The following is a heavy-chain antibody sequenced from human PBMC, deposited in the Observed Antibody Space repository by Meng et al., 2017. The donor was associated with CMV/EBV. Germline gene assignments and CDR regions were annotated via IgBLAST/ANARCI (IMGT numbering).Heavy chain of an antibody. D-gene: IGHD3-16*01. CDR1: GYTVTSYG. Sequence: LLLYLEAGLIQPAVSGVWSYKASGYTVTSYGISCVRLSPEQGLEWSGWITADNGDTNSSQRLQGRITMTTESSTSTAYMELSILRSDDTVVYCWSRVGGGNLFDPWGQGTLVTVSS. CDR3: SRVGGGNLFDP. J-gene: IGHJ5*02. CDR2: ITADNGDT. V-gene: IGHV1-18*01.